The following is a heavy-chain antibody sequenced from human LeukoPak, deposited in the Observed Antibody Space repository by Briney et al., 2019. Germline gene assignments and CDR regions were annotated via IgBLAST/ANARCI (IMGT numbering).Heavy chain of an antibody. J-gene: IGHJ6*03. Sequence: GGSLRLSCAASGFTFSSYAMHWVRQAPGKGLEWVSYISSSGSTIYYADSVKGRFTISRDDAKNSLYLQMNSLRAEDTAVYYCARYCKTWVSTYYYMDVWGKGTTVTISS. CDR2: ISSSGSTI. CDR3: ARYCKTWVSTYYYMDV. D-gene: IGHD3-22*01. V-gene: IGHV3-48*03. CDR1: GFTFSSYA.